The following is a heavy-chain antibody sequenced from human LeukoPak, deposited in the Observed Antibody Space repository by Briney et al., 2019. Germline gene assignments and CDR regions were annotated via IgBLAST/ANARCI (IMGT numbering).Heavy chain of an antibody. J-gene: IGHJ5*02. Sequence: GGSLRLSCAASGFTFSSYGMHWVRQAPGKGLEGVAFIRYDGSNKYYADSVKGRFTISRDNSKNTLYLQMNSLRAEDTAVYYCAKDPPAYYYGSGSYSPVTATDAYNWFDPWGQGTLVTVSS. D-gene: IGHD3-10*01. CDR2: IRYDGSNK. CDR1: GFTFSSYG. CDR3: AKDPPAYYYGSGSYSPVTATDAYNWFDP. V-gene: IGHV3-30*02.